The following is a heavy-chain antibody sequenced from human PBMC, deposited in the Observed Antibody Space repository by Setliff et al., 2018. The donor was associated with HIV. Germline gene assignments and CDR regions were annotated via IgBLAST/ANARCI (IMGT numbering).Heavy chain of an antibody. CDR1: GGSISGHY. Sequence: PSETLSLTCSFSGGSISGHYWSWIRQTPGKGLEWIATIYTTERISYNPSLRSRVTISVDTSKNQFSLRLTSVTAADTAVYYCARPLTASYNFWGDAFAIWGQGTMVTVSS. CDR3: ARPLTASYNFWGDAFAI. J-gene: IGHJ3*02. CDR2: IYTTERI. V-gene: IGHV4-4*08. D-gene: IGHD3-3*01.